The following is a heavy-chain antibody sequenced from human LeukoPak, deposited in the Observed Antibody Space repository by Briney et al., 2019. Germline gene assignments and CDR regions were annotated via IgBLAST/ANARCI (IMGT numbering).Heavy chain of an antibody. J-gene: IGHJ4*02. V-gene: IGHV3-23*01. CDR3: AKYHSFFDY. D-gene: IGHD2-15*01. Sequence: TGGSLRLSCAASGLTFSSYAMSWVRHAPGKGLEWVSAISGSGGSTYYADSVKGRFTISRDNSKNTLYLQMNSLRAEDTAVYYCAKYHSFFDYWGQGTLVTVSS. CDR1: GLTFSSYA. CDR2: ISGSGGST.